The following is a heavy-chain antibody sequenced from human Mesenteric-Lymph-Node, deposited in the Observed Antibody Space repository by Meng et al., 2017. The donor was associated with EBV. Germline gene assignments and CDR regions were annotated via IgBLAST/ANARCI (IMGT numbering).Heavy chain of an antibody. D-gene: IGHD6-13*01. J-gene: IGHJ4*02. Sequence: QGQPQESGPGLVKPSGTLSLTCSVSGGDISSSSWWSWVRQPPGKGLEWLGEIYHSSGTTNYNPSLKSRVTISLDKSKNQFSLNLSSVTAADTAVYYCARLPPTTGYGTARSYWGQGTLVTVSS. V-gene: IGHV4-4*02. CDR3: ARLPPTTGYGTARSY. CDR1: GGDISSSSW. CDR2: IYHSSGTT.